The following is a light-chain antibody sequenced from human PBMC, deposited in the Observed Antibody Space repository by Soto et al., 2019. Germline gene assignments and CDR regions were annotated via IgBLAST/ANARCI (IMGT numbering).Light chain of an antibody. CDR3: HQYNDNWT. CDR2: KAS. V-gene: IGKV1-5*03. J-gene: IGKJ1*01. Sequence: DIQMTQSPSTLSASVGDRVTITCRASQSISSWLAWYQQKPGTAPKLLIYKASTLQTGVPSRFSGSGSGTEFTLTISSLQPDDFSTYYCHQYNDNWTFGQGTKVDIK. CDR1: QSISSW.